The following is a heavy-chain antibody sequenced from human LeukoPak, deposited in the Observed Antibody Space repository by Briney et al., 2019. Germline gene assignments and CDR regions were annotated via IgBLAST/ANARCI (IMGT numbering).Heavy chain of an antibody. CDR3: ARVGSSSSWFFDY. CDR2: ISGSGGST. CDR1: GFTFSSYG. D-gene: IGHD6-13*01. Sequence: GGSLRLSCAASGFTFSSYGMSWVRQAPGKGLEWVSGISGSGGSTYHADSVKGRFTISRDNAKNSLYLQMDSLRAEDTAVYYCARVGSSSSWFFDYWGQGTLVTVSS. J-gene: IGHJ4*02. V-gene: IGHV3-23*01.